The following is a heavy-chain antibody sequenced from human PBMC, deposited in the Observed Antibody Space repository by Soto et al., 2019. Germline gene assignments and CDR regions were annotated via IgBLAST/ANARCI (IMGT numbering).Heavy chain of an antibody. CDR3: ARDGGSWPTYFDY. J-gene: IGHJ4*02. CDR2: ISYDGSNK. D-gene: IGHD6-13*01. Sequence: QVQLVESGGGVVQPGRSLRLSCAASGFTFSSYAMHWGRQAPGKGLEWVAVISYDGSNKYYADSVKGRFTISRDNYKNTLYLQMNSLRAEDTDVYYCARDGGSWPTYFDYWGKGTLVTVSS. V-gene: IGHV3-30-3*01. CDR1: GFTFSSYA.